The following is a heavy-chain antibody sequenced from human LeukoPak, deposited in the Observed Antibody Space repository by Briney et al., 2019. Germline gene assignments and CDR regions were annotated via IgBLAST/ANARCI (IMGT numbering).Heavy chain of an antibody. CDR3: AKDIGSITTLPGAFDI. CDR1: GFTFSSYG. Sequence: GGSLRLSCAASGFTFSSYGMHWVRQAPGKGLEWVAFIRYAGSNKYYADSVKGRFTISRDNSKNTLYLQMNSLRAEDTAVYYCAKDIGSITTLPGAFDIWGKGTMVTVSS. V-gene: IGHV3-30*02. D-gene: IGHD3-10*01. CDR2: IRYAGSNK. J-gene: IGHJ3*02.